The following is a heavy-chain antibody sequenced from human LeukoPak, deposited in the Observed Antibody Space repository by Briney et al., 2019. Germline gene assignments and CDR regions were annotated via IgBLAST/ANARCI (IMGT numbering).Heavy chain of an antibody. CDR2: INRNGDIS. V-gene: IGHV3-20*04. J-gene: IGHJ4*02. CDR1: GFTFSSYA. D-gene: IGHD3/OR15-3a*01. CDR3: ARDRGDFWTGYYTNYFDY. Sequence: GGSLRLSCAASGFTFSSYAMHWVRQVPGKGLEWVAGINRNGDISGHADSVKGRFTISRDNARNSLYLQMNSLRAEDTAVYYCARDRGDFWTGYYTNYFDYWGQGTLVTVSS.